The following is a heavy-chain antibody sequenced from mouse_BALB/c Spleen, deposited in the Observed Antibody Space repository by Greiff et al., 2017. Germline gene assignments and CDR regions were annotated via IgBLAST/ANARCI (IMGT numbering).Heavy chain of an antibody. Sequence: EVKLMESGGGLVQPGGSRKLSCAASGFTFSSFGMHWVRQAPEKGLEWVAYISSGSSTIYYADTVKGRFTISRDNPKNTLFLQMTSLRSEDTAMYYCARVDPGAMDYWGQGTSVTVSS. CDR2: ISSGSSTI. CDR1: GFTFSSFG. CDR3: ARVDPGAMDY. J-gene: IGHJ4*01. D-gene: IGHD4-1*01. V-gene: IGHV5-17*02.